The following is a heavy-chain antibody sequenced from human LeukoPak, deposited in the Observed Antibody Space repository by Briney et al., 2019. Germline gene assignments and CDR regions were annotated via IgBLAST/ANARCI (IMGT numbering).Heavy chain of an antibody. CDR2: INTGNGNT. CDR1: GYTFTNYA. Sequence: GASVKVSCKASGYTFTNYAMHWVRQAPGQRLEWMGWINTGNGNTKYSQEFQGRVTITRDTSASTAYMELSSLRSEDTAVYYCARDLAHVWGHYYYYMDVWGKGTTVTISS. CDR3: ARDLAHVWGHYYYYMDV. D-gene: IGHD3-16*01. V-gene: IGHV1-3*03. J-gene: IGHJ6*03.